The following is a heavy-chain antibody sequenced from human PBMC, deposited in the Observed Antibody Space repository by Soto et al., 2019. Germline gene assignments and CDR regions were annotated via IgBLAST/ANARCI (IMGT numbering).Heavy chain of an antibody. Sequence: QVQLVESGGGVVQPGRSLRLSCAASGFTFSSYGMHWVRQAPGKGLEWVAVISYDGSNKYYADSVKGRFTISRDNSKNTLDLQMNSLRAEDTAVYYCAKDASSSSWKSWGQGTLVTVSS. CDR1: GFTFSSYG. CDR2: ISYDGSNK. D-gene: IGHD6-13*01. CDR3: AKDASSSSWKS. V-gene: IGHV3-30*18. J-gene: IGHJ4*02.